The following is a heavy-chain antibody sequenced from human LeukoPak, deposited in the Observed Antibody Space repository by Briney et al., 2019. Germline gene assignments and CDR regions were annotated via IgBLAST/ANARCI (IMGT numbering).Heavy chain of an antibody. CDR3: AKDDGTIGSDY. CDR1: GFSFTSLG. CDR2: IRYDGSSK. J-gene: IGHJ4*01. V-gene: IGHV3-30*02. Sequence: PGGSLRLSCAASGFSFTSLGMHWVRQAPGKGLEWVTFIRYDGSSKYYGDSVKGRFTISRDISKNTLYLQMNSLSVEDTALYYCAKDDGTIGSDYWGHGTLVTVSS. D-gene: IGHD3-10*01.